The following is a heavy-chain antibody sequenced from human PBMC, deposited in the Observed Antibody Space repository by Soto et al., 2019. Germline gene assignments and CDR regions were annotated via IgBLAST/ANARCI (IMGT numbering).Heavy chain of an antibody. CDR1: GGSISTYY. CDR3: ARGPPYSSTWFDY. Sequence: QVQLQESGPGLVKPSETLSLTCIVSGGSISTYYWTWIRQSPGKGLEWIGYISYSGTTDYNPSLKSRVTISVDTSKNQFSLNLSSVTAADTAVYYCARGPPYSSTWFDYWGQGTLVTVSS. J-gene: IGHJ4*02. D-gene: IGHD6-13*01. CDR2: ISYSGTT. V-gene: IGHV4-59*01.